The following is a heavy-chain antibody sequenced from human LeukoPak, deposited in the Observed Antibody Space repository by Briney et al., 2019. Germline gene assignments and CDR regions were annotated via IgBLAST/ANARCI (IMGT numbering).Heavy chain of an antibody. V-gene: IGHV3-23*01. CDR3: ATSGSWYFFDY. CDR2: ISGSGGSR. CDR1: GFTFSTYT. J-gene: IGHJ4*02. D-gene: IGHD6-13*01. Sequence: GGSLRLSCAASGFTFSTYTMSWVRQAPGKGLEWVSIISGSGGSRYYADSVEGRFTISRDNSKNTLYLQMNSLRVEDTAVYYCATSGSWYFFDYWGQGTLVIVSS.